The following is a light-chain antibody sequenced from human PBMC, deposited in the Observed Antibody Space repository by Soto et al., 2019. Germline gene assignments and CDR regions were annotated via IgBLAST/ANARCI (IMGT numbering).Light chain of an antibody. CDR2: GAS. CDR3: QQYGSSPSS. V-gene: IGKV3-20*01. CDR1: QSVRSDD. Sequence: IVMTQSPGILSLSPGERATLSCRASQSVRSDDLAWYQQRPGQAPRFLIYGASYRAPGIPDRFLGSGSGTDFTLTISSLEPEDFAVYFGQQYGSSPSSFGQGTKVEI. J-gene: IGKJ1*01.